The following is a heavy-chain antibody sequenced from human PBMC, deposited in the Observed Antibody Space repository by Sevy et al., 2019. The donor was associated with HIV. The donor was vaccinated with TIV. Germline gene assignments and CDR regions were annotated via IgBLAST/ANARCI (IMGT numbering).Heavy chain of an antibody. CDR2: INSVGSDT. V-gene: IGHV3-74*01. CDR3: ARDSSARSDSGLSSSWVFAFDI. Sequence: QLWGSLRLSCAASGFTFSSYWMHWVRQAPGKGLVWVSRINSVGSDTHYADSVKGRFTISRDNAEKTLYLQMNSLRAEDTALYFCARDSSARSDSGLSSSWVFAFDIWGQGTMVTVSS. CDR1: GFTFSSYW. D-gene: IGHD6-13*01. J-gene: IGHJ3*02.